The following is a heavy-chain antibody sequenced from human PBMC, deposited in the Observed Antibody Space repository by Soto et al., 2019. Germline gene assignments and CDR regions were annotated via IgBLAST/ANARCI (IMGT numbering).Heavy chain of an antibody. Sequence: SETLSLTCTVSGGSITSYYWSWIRQPAGKGLEWIGRIYTSGSTNYNPSLKSRVTMSVDTSKNQFSLKLSSVTAADTAVYYCARDGQDSSGYYYFDYWGQGTLVTVSS. CDR2: IYTSGST. V-gene: IGHV4-4*07. CDR3: ARDGQDSSGYYYFDY. CDR1: GGSITSYY. D-gene: IGHD3-22*01. J-gene: IGHJ4*02.